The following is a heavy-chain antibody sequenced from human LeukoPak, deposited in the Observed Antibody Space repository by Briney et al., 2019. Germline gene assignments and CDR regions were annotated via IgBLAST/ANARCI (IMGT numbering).Heavy chain of an antibody. CDR2: IYYSGST. D-gene: IGHD1-14*01. CDR3: ARWARRSPESAFDY. Sequence: PSETLSLTCAVSGASISSNNWWSWVRQPPGKGLEWIGYIYYSGSTYYNPSLKSRVTISVDTSKNQFSLKLSSVTAADTAVYYCARWARRSPESAFDYWGQGTLVTVSS. V-gene: IGHV4-4*02. J-gene: IGHJ4*02. CDR1: GASISSNNW.